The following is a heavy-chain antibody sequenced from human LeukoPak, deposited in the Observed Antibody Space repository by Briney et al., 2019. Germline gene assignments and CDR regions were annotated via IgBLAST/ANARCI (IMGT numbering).Heavy chain of an antibody. J-gene: IGHJ4*02. Sequence: GGCLRLSCAASGFTFDDYGMSWVRQAPGKGLEWVSGINWNGGRTGYADSVKGRFTISRDNAKNSLYLQMNSLRAEDTALYYCARGYGSGSYLYWGQGTLVSVSS. D-gene: IGHD3-10*01. CDR3: ARGYGSGSYLY. CDR1: GFTFDDYG. V-gene: IGHV3-20*04. CDR2: INWNGGRT.